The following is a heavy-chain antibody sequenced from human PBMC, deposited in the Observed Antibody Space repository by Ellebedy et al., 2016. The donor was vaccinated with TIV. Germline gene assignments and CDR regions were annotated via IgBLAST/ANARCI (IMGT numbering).Heavy chain of an antibody. CDR2: ISYDGSNK. Sequence: GGSLRLSXAASGFTFSSYGMHWVRQAPGKGLEWVAVISYDGSNKYYADSVKGRFTISRDNSKNTLYLQMNSLRAEDTAVYYCAKAAGSPYYDCWSGSLAGMDVWGQGTTVTVSS. CDR1: GFTFSSYG. CDR3: AKAAGSPYYDCWSGSLAGMDV. D-gene: IGHD3-3*01. V-gene: IGHV3-30*18. J-gene: IGHJ6*02.